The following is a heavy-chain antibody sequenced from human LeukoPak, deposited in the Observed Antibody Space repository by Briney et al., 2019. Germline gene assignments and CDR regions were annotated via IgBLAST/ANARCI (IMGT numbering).Heavy chain of an antibody. D-gene: IGHD6-13*01. CDR2: ISYDGSNK. V-gene: IGHV3-30*03. Sequence: GGSLRLSCAASGFTFSTYEINWVRQAPGKGLEWVAVISYDGSNKYYADSVKGRFTISRDNSKNTLYLQMNSLRSEDTAVYYCARCLEPGIAAACNPWGQGTLVTVSS. J-gene: IGHJ5*02. CDR1: GFTFSTYE. CDR3: ARCLEPGIAAACNP.